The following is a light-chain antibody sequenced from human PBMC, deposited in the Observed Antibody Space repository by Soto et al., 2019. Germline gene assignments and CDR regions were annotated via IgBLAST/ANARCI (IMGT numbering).Light chain of an antibody. CDR3: QQANSFPLT. Sequence: DIQMTQSPSTLSASVGDIVTISWRASQSISSWLAWYQQKPGKAPKLLIYAAPSLQSGVPSRFSGSGSGTDFTLTISSLQPEDFAIYYCQQANSFPLTFGGGTKVDIK. CDR2: AAP. J-gene: IGKJ4*01. V-gene: IGKV1-12*01. CDR1: QSISSW.